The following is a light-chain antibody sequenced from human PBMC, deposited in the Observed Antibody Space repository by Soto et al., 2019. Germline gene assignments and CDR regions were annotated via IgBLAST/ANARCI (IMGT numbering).Light chain of an antibody. V-gene: IGKV1-5*03. Sequence: DIQLTQSPSTLSPSVGDRVTITYRASQTLSIWLAWYQQKPGKAPNLLINKASSLQSEVPSRFSGSGSGTEFTLTITSLKPDDFGVYYCQQYKSSSTFGQGTKVDIK. CDR1: QTLSIW. CDR3: QQYKSSST. CDR2: KAS. J-gene: IGKJ1*01.